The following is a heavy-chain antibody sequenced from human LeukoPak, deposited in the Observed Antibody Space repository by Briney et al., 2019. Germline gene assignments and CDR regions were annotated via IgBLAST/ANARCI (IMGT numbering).Heavy chain of an antibody. CDR1: GFTFSSYS. CDR3: ARDTSSGFSYGNTDY. V-gene: IGHV3-21*01. CDR2: ISSSSSYI. Sequence: GGSVRLSCAATGFTFSSYSMNWVRQAPGKGLEWVSSISSSSSYIYYADSVKGRFTISRDNAKNSLYLQMNSLRGEDTAVYYCARDTSSGFSYGNTDYWGQGTLVTVSS. D-gene: IGHD5-18*01. J-gene: IGHJ4*02.